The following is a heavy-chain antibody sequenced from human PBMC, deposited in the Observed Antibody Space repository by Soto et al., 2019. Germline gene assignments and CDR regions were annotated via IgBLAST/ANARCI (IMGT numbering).Heavy chain of an antibody. Sequence: SETLSLTCTVSGGSISSGDYYWSWILHPPGKGLEWIGYIYYSGSTYYNPSLKSRVTISVDTSKNQFSLKLSSVTAADTAVYYCARDQSAPLRPTSPLYYYGMDVWGQGTTVTVSS. CDR2: IYYSGST. V-gene: IGHV4-30-4*01. CDR3: ARDQSAPLRPTSPLYYYGMDV. D-gene: IGHD4-17*01. J-gene: IGHJ6*02. CDR1: GGSISSGDYY.